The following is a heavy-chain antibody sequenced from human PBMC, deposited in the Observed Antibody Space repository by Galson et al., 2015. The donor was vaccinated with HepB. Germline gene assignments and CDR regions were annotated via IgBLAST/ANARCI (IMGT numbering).Heavy chain of an antibody. CDR2: IDPSDSYT. Sequence: QSGAEVKNPGESLRISRKGSGYSFTNFWIGWVRQMPGKGLEWMGRIDPSDSYTNYSPSFQGHVTISTDRFNTAYLQWSSLKASDTAMYYCVRHHGQQLLDGWFDPWGQGTLVTVSS. CDR3: VRHHGQQLLDGWFDP. CDR1: GYSFTNFW. D-gene: IGHD5-24*01. J-gene: IGHJ5*02. V-gene: IGHV5-10-1*01.